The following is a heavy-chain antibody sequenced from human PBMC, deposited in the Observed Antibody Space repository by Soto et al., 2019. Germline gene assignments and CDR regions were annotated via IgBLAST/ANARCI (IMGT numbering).Heavy chain of an antibody. CDR2: IKSKNDGGTR. Sequence: EVQLVESGGGLVKPGGSLRLSCAAAGFAFSNAWMSWVRQAPRKRLEWVGRIKSKNDGGTRDYAAPVKGRFTISRDDSKNTLYLQMNSLKTEDTAVYYCTRPTPLDILTGYSPIRFYYYGMDVWGQGTTVTVSS. CDR3: TRPTPLDILTGYSPIRFYYYGMDV. D-gene: IGHD3-9*01. V-gene: IGHV3-15*01. CDR1: GFAFSNAW. J-gene: IGHJ6*02.